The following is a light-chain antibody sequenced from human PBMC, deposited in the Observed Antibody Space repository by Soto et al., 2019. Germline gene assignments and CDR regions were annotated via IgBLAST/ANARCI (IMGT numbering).Light chain of an antibody. CDR3: CSYAGGPYV. Sequence: QSVLTQPRSVSGSPGQSVTISCTGNSIDVGGYNYVSWYQQHPGKAPKVMIYDVSKRPSGVPDRFSGSKSGDTASLTISGLQAEDEADYYCCSYAGGPYVFVTGTKVTVL. CDR2: DVS. V-gene: IGLV2-11*01. CDR1: SIDVGGYNY. J-gene: IGLJ1*01.